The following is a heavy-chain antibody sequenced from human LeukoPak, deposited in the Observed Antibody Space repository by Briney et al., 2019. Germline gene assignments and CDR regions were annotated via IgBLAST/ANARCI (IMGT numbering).Heavy chain of an antibody. CDR1: GGSFSGYY. CDR2: INHSGST. J-gene: IGHJ4*02. D-gene: IGHD5-12*01. CDR3: ARAGRRGYSGYDYYFDY. Sequence: KPSETLSLSCAVYGGSFSGYYWSWIRQPPGKGLEWIGEINHSGSTTYSPSLKSRVTISIDTSNSQFSLKLSSVTAADTAVYYCARAGRRGYSGYDYYFDYWGQGTLVTVSS. V-gene: IGHV4-34*01.